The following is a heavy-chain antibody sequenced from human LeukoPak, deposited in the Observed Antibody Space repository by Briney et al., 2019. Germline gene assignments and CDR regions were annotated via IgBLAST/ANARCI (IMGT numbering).Heavy chain of an antibody. CDR2: ISYDGSIK. CDR1: GFSFSSYA. Sequence: GGSLRLSCAASGFSFSSYAMHWVRQAPGKGLEWVAVISYDGSIKYYADSVKGRLTIPRDNSKNTLYLQMNSLRTEDTAVYYCARGWAAAGNFDNWGQGTLVTVSS. CDR3: ARGWAAAGNFDN. D-gene: IGHD6-13*01. J-gene: IGHJ4*02. V-gene: IGHV3-30-3*01.